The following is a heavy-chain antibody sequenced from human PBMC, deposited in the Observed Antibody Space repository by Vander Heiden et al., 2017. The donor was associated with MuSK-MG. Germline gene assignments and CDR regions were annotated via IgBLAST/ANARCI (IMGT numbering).Heavy chain of an antibody. CDR1: GFTFDDYT. J-gene: IGHJ1*01. V-gene: IGHV3-43*01. D-gene: IGHD3-3*01. CDR3: AKATKAYYDFWSPAEYFQH. CDR2: ISWDGGST. Sequence: EVQLVASGGVVVQPGGSLRLSCAASGFTFDDYTMHWVRQAPGKGLEWVSLISWDGGSTYYADSVKGRFTISRDNSKNSLYLQMNSLRTEDTALYYCAKATKAYYDFWSPAEYFQHWGQGTLVTVSS.